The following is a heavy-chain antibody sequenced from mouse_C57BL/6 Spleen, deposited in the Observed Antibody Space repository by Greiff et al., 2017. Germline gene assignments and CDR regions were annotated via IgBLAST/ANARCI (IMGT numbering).Heavy chain of an antibody. CDR2: IDPSDSET. Sequence: QDQLQQPGAELVRPGSSVKLSCKASGYTFTSYWMHWVKQRPIQGLEWIGNIDPSDSETHYNQKFKDKATLTVDKSSSTAYMQLSSLTSEDSAVYYCARANYDDAMDYWGQGTSVTVSS. CDR1: GYTFTSYW. V-gene: IGHV1-52*01. J-gene: IGHJ4*01. D-gene: IGHD2-4*01. CDR3: ARANYDDAMDY.